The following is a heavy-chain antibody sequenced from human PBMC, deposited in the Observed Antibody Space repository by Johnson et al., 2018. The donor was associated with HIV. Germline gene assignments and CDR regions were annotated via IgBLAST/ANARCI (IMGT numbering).Heavy chain of an antibody. CDR1: GFIFSNYA. D-gene: IGHD3-22*01. Sequence: VQLVESGGSVIRPGESLRLSCAASGFIFSNYAMTWVRQAPGKGLEWVSSISGGGGTTHYADSVKGLFTISRDNFKYTLHLQMNSLKTEDTAVYYCARDSSGYSGFDIWGQGTVVTVSS. J-gene: IGHJ3*02. V-gene: IGHV3-23*04. CDR3: ARDSSGYSGFDI. CDR2: ISGGGGTT.